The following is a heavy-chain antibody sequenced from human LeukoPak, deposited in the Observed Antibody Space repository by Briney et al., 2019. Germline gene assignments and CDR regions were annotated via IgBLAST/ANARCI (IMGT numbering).Heavy chain of an antibody. V-gene: IGHV3-23*03. J-gene: IGHJ4*02. Sequence: GGSLRLSCAASGFTFTSFAMSWVRQAPGKGLEWVSVIYSGGSTYYADSVKGRFTISRDNSKNTLYLQMNSLRAEDTAVYYCARVMGRYCSSTSCYVDYWGQGTLVTVSS. CDR3: ARVMGRYCSSTSCYVDY. CDR2: IYSGGST. CDR1: GFTFTSFA. D-gene: IGHD2-2*01.